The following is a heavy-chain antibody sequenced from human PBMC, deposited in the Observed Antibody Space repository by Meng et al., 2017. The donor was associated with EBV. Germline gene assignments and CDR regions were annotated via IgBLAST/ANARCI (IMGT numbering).Heavy chain of an antibody. J-gene: IGHJ4*02. V-gene: IGHV1-18*01. CDR1: RCSFPGFG. CDR3: ARGLDYFSY. Sequence: LVHFAVDVTTPGALVRVSFKCYRCSFPGFGTSLGRQAPGRGLGCMSWISAYNRNTNNAQKLQGRVTMTTDTSTSTAYMELRSLGSYDTSVYYCARGLDYFSYWGQGTLVTVSS. CDR2: ISAYNRNT.